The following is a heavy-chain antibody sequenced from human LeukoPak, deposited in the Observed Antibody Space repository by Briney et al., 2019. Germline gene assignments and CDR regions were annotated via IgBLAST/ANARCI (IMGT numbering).Heavy chain of an antibody. J-gene: IGHJ4*02. CDR1: GGSISSYY. V-gene: IGHV4-59*01. D-gene: IGHD3-22*01. Sequence: SETLSLTCTVSGGSISSYYWSWIRQPPGKGLEWIGYIYYSGSTNYNPSLKSRVTISVDTSKNQFSLKLSSVTAADTPVYYCARGFYDSRDYYFDYWGQGTLVTVSS. CDR3: ARGFYDSRDYYFDY. CDR2: IYYSGST.